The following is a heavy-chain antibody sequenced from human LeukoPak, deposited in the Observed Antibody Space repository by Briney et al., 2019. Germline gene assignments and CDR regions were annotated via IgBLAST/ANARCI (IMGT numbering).Heavy chain of an antibody. V-gene: IGHV1-18*01. CDR3: ARGHPQLSLPDY. CDR1: SYTFTSYG. Sequence: ASVKVSCKAFSYTFTSYGISWVRQAPGQGLEWMGWISAYNGNTNYAQKLQGRVTMTTDTSTSTAYMELRSLRSDDTAVYYCARGHPQLSLPDYWGQGTLVTVSS. CDR2: ISAYNGNT. D-gene: IGHD2-2*01. J-gene: IGHJ4*02.